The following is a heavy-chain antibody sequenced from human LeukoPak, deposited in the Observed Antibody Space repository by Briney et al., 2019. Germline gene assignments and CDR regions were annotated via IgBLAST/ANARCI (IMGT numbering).Heavy chain of an antibody. V-gene: IGHV1-18*01. CDR2: ISAYNGNT. Sequence: SVKVSCKASGYTFTSYGISWVRQAPGQGLEWMGWISAYNGNTNYAQKLQGRVTMTTDTSTSTAYMELRSLRSDDTAVYYCARDRVVVPAAKDYYYGMDVWGQGTTVTVSS. J-gene: IGHJ6*02. CDR3: ARDRVVVPAAKDYYYGMDV. D-gene: IGHD2-2*01. CDR1: GYTFTSYG.